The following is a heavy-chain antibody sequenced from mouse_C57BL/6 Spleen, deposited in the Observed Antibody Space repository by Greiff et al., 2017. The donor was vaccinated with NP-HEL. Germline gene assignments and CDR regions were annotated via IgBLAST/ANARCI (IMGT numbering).Heavy chain of an antibody. J-gene: IGHJ4*01. Sequence: VQLQQSGAELVKPGASVKISCKASGYAFSSYWMHWVKQRPGRGLEWIGRIYPRGGGTNYNGKFKGKATLTADKSSSTAYMQLSSLTSEDSAVYCCARRGSTSYYYAMDYWGQGTSVTVSS. V-gene: IGHV1-80*01. CDR2: IYPRGGGT. CDR3: ARRGSTSYYYAMDY. CDR1: GYAFSSYW. D-gene: IGHD1-1*01.